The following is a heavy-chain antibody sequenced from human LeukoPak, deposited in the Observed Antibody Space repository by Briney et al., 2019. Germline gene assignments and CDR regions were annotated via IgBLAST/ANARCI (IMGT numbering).Heavy chain of an antibody. V-gene: IGHV3-23*01. CDR1: GFTFSSYA. CDR3: AKDLSMERSYYYYGMDV. D-gene: IGHD1-26*01. J-gene: IGHJ6*02. Sequence: PGGSLRLSCVVSGFTFSSYAMSWVRQAPGKGLEWVSAISGSGGSTYYADSVKGRFIITRDNSKNTLYLQVNSLRAEDTAVYYCAKDLSMERSYYYYGMDVWGQGTTVTVSS. CDR2: ISGSGGST.